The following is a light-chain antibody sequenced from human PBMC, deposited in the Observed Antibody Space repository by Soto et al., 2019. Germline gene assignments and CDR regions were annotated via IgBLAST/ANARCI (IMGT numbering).Light chain of an antibody. CDR3: QQYNIYPLT. J-gene: IGKJ4*01. V-gene: IGKV1D-16*01. CDR1: QDINSY. Sequence: DVQMTQSPSSLSVSVGDRVTITCRASQDINSYLAWYQQKPGNAPKSLIYGASSLQTGVPSRFSGSESGTGFTLTISNLQPEDSATYYCQQYNIYPLTFGGGTKVEIK. CDR2: GAS.